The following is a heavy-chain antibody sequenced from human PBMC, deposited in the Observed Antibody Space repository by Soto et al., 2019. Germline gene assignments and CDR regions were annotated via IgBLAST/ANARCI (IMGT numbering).Heavy chain of an antibody. D-gene: IGHD3-10*01. CDR3: ASLQSGGEFTPAFDY. Sequence: SETLSLTCDVSGGSSMISSYYCGWIRQPPGKGLEWIGSMYYSGSTYYNPSLKSRVTMSVDTSKNQFSLRLNSVTAADTAVYYCASLQSGGEFTPAFDYWGQGTLVTVSS. J-gene: IGHJ4*02. CDR2: MYYSGST. CDR1: GGSSMISSYY. V-gene: IGHV4-39*01.